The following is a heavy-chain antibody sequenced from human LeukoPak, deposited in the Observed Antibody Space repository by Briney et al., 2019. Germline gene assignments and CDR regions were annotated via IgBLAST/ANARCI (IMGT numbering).Heavy chain of an antibody. D-gene: IGHD2-15*01. V-gene: IGHV4-39*07. CDR2: IYYSGST. Sequence: PSETLSLTCNVSGGSISSSYSYWGWIRQPPGKGLEWIGTIYYSGSTYYNLSLKSRVTMSVDTSKNQFSLKLRSLTAADTAVYYCARELLGDEDAFDFWGLGTMVTVSS. CDR3: ARELLGDEDAFDF. CDR1: GGSISSSYSY. J-gene: IGHJ3*01.